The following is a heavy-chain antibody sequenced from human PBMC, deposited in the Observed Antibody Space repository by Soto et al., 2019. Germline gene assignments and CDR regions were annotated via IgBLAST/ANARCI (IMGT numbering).Heavy chain of an antibody. CDR1: DFSFTSDH. D-gene: IGHD4-17*01. V-gene: IGHV1-18*01. Sequence: QVQLVQSGPEVKKPGASVKVSCKASDFSFTSDHISWVRQAPGQSPEWMGWVNIYNGNTNYAPKLRGRVTMTIDTSTSTAYMELRSLTSDDTAVYYCASADYGDYDSWGQGTLVTVSS. CDR3: ASADYGDYDS. J-gene: IGHJ5*01. CDR2: VNIYNGNT.